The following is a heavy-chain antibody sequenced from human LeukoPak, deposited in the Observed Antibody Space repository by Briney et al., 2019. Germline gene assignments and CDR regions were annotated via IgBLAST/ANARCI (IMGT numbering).Heavy chain of an antibody. V-gene: IGHV4-39*07. D-gene: IGHD4-23*01. Sequence: PSETLSLTCTVSGGSIGSSSYYWGWIRQPPGKGLEWIGSIYYSGSTYYNPSLKSRVTISVDTSKNQFSLKLNSVTAADTAVYYCARERWFDIWGHGTMVTVSS. CDR2: IYYSGST. CDR1: GGSIGSSSYY. CDR3: ARERWFDI. J-gene: IGHJ3*02.